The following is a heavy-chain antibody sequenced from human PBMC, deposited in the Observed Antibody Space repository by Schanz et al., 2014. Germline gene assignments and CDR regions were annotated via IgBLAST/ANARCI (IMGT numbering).Heavy chain of an antibody. V-gene: IGHV3-23*04. Sequence: DVQLVESGGGLVQPGRSLRLSCAASGFTFADYAMHWVRQAPGKGLEWVSGIGGSGDSTHYADSVKGRFIISRDNSKNTLFLQMSSLRAEDTAVYYCARDGDFDYWGQGTLVTVSS. CDR2: IGGSGDST. CDR3: ARDGDFDY. CDR1: GFTFADYA. J-gene: IGHJ4*02.